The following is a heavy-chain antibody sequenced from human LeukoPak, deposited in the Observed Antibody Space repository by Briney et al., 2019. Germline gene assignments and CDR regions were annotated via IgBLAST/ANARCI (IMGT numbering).Heavy chain of an antibody. CDR1: GFTFSSYS. V-gene: IGHV3-48*04. CDR3: AELGITMIGGV. D-gene: IGHD3-10*02. Sequence: GGSLRLSCAASGFTFSSYSMNWVGQGPGKGLEWVSYISSSSSTIYYADSVKGRFTISRDNAKNSLYLQMNSLRAEDTAVYYCAELGITMIGGVWGKGTTVTISS. CDR2: ISSSSSTI. J-gene: IGHJ6*04.